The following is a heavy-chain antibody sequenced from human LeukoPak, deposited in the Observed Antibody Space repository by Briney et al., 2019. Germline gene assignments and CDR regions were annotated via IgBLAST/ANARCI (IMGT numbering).Heavy chain of an antibody. Sequence: GGSLRLSCAASGLTFSSYVMTWVRQAPGKGLEWVPTMSGSGGSTYYADSVKGRFTISRDNSKTSLYLQMNSLRAEDTAVYYCARDLSGVTGYTYGRGIDYWGQGTLVTVSS. CDR2: MSGSGGST. V-gene: IGHV3-23*01. D-gene: IGHD5-18*01. J-gene: IGHJ4*02. CDR3: ARDLSGVTGYTYGRGIDY. CDR1: GLTFSSYV.